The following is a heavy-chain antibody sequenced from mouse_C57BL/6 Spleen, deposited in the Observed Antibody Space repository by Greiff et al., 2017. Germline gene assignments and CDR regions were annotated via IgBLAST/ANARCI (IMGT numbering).Heavy chain of an antibody. V-gene: IGHV1-81*01. CDR2: IYPRSGNT. D-gene: IGHD2-2*01. CDR3: ARSSTVTAVYFDY. Sequence: VKLQESGAELARPGASVKLSCKASGYTFTSYGISWVKQRTGQGLEWIGEIYPRSGNTYYNEKFKGKATLTADKSSSTAYMELRSLTSEDSAVYFCARSSTVTAVYFDYWGQGTTLTGSS. CDR1: GYTFTSYG. J-gene: IGHJ2*01.